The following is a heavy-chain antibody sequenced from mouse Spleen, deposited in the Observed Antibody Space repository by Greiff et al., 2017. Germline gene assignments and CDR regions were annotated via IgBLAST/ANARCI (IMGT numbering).Heavy chain of an antibody. V-gene: IGHV7-1*01. D-gene: IGHD4-1*01. Sequence: EVNLVESGGGLVQSGRSLRLSCATSGFTFSDFYMEWVRQAPGKGLEWIAASRNKANDYTTEYSASVKGRFIVSRDTSQSILYLQMNALRAEDTAIYYCARDDNWDYAMDYWGQGTSVTVSS. CDR2: SRNKANDYTT. CDR3: ARDDNWDYAMDY. J-gene: IGHJ4*01. CDR1: GFTFSDFY.